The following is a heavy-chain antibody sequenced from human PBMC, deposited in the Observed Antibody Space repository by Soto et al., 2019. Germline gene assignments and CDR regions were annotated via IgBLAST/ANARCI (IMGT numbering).Heavy chain of an antibody. CDR3: AKVSILTESYHYYAMDV. CDR2: IGGLSGGT. D-gene: IGHD3-9*01. V-gene: IGHV3-23*01. Sequence: EVQLLESGGGSVQPGGALRLSCVASGFTFSTYAMSWVRQAPGKGLEWVSGIGGLSGGTDYADSVKGRLTISRDNSKNTLYLPMNSLRAEDTAVYFCAKVSILTESYHYYAMDVWGQGTTVTVS. CDR1: GFTFSTYA. J-gene: IGHJ6*02.